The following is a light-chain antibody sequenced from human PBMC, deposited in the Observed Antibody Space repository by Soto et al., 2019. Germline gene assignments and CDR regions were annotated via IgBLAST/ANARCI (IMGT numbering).Light chain of an antibody. J-gene: IGKJ2*01. CDR1: QSITKY. Sequence: DIQMTQSPSSLSVSVGDRVTITCRASQSITKYLYWYQQKPAKVPQLLLYAASSLQSGVPSRFSGNGSGKDFILTISSLQPEVFASFNCQQSVSYPYTFGRGTNLETK. CDR2: AAS. V-gene: IGKV1-39*01. CDR3: QQSVSYPYT.